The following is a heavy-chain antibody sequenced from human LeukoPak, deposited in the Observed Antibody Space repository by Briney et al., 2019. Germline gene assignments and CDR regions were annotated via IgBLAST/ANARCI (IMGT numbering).Heavy chain of an antibody. V-gene: IGHV3-7*01. CDR1: GFTFSSYW. D-gene: IGHD3-3*01. Sequence: PGGSLRLSCAASGFTFSSYWMSWVRQAPGKGLEWVANIKQDGSEKYYVDSVKGRFTISRDNAKNSLYLQMNSLRAEDTAVYYCARDAAEEYYEYMDVWGKGTTVTVSS. CDR2: IKQDGSEK. J-gene: IGHJ6*03. CDR3: ARDAAEEYYEYMDV.